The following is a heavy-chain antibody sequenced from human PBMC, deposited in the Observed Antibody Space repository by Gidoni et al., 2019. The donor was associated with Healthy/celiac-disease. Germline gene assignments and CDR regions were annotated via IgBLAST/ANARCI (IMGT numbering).Heavy chain of an antibody. CDR2: ISGRGGST. J-gene: IGHJ6*02. CDR1: GFTFSSYA. V-gene: IGHV3-23*01. D-gene: IGHD6-19*01. Sequence: EVQLLESGGGLVQPGGSLRLSCAASGFTFSSYAMSWVRQAPGKGLELVSAISGRGGSTYYADSVKGRFTISRDNSKNTLYLQMNSLRAEDTAVYYCAKDRMGSGWSGRDYYYGMDVWGQGTTVTVSS. CDR3: AKDRMGSGWSGRDYYYGMDV.